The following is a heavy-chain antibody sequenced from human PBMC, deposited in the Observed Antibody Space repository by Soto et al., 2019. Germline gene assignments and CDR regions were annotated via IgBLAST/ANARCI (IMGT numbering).Heavy chain of an antibody. CDR3: ASLLHRTLAEGILQYYGMDV. CDR2: ISAHSGNT. V-gene: IGHV1-18*01. D-gene: IGHD2-21*01. J-gene: IGHJ6*02. Sequence: ASVKVSCKTSGYTFGSYVTTWVRQAPGQGLEWMGWISAHSGNTVYAQNLQGRVTMTTDTSTSTAYLELRSLRSDDTAVYYCASLLHRTLAEGILQYYGMDVWGQGTTVTVSS. CDR1: GYTFGSYV.